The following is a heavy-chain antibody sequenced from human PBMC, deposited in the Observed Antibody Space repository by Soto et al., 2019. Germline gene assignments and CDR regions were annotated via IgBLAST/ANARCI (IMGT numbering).Heavy chain of an antibody. J-gene: IGHJ4*02. D-gene: IGHD1-1*01. CDR2: INPSGDRT. CDR3: ARDRNGLGGIDY. V-gene: IGHV1-46*01. Sequence: ASVKVYCKASGFSFSDYFMHWVRQAPGQGLEWMGIINPSGDRTDYAQKFQGRVTITRDTSTSTVYMDLSSLRYEDTAVYYCARDRNGLGGIDYWGQGTLVTVSS. CDR1: GFSFSDYF.